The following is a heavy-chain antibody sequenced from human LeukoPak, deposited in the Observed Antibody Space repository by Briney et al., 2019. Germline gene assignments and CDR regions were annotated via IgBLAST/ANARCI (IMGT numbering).Heavy chain of an antibody. CDR2: IYDSGST. CDR3: ARDCSSTSYYYYYYGMDV. CDR1: GGSIRSSYYY. J-gene: IGHJ6*02. D-gene: IGHD2-2*01. Sequence: SETLSLTCTVSGGSIRSSYYYWGWIRQPPGKGLEWIGSIYDSGSTYYNPSLKSRVTISVDTSKNQFSLKLSSVTAADTAVYYCARDCSSTSYYYYYYGMDVWGQGTTVTVSS. V-gene: IGHV4-39*07.